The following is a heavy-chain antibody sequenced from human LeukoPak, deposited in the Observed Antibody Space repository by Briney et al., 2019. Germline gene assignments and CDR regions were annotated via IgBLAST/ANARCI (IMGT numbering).Heavy chain of an antibody. D-gene: IGHD3-10*01. J-gene: IGHJ4*02. CDR1: GFTFSSYS. CDR2: ISSSSSYI. Sequence: GESLRLSCAASGFTFSSYSMNWVRQAPGKGLEWVSSISSSSSYIYYADSVKGRFTIYRDNVQNTLYLQMNSLTAEDTAVYYCARDVAGARSYWGQGALVTVSS. CDR3: ARDVAGARSY. V-gene: IGHV3-21*01.